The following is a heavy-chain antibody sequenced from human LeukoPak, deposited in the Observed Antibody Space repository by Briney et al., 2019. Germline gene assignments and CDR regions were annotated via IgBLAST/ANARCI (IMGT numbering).Heavy chain of an antibody. CDR2: ITNSGRST. J-gene: IGHJ4*02. Sequence: GGSLRLSCEASGFSLSTYFLSWIRQAPGKGLEWVSYITNSGRSTKYADAVKGRFTIPRDNAKQSVYLEMTDLRAEDTAVYYCAREASGYYHVFDSWGQGTLVTVSS. CDR3: AREASGYYHVFDS. D-gene: IGHD3-3*01. V-gene: IGHV3-11*04. CDR1: GFSLSTYF.